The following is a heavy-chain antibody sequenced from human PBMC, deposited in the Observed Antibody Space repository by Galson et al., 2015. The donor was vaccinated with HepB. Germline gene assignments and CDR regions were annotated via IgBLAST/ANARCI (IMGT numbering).Heavy chain of an antibody. CDR3: ARGGGYSSSWYRGGYSY. V-gene: IGHV1-46*03. Sequence: SVKVSCKASGYTFTSYYMHWVRQAPGQGLEWMGIINPSGGSTSYAQKFQGRVTMTRDTSTSTVYMELSSLRSEDTALYYCARGGGYSSSWYRGGYSYWGQGTLVTVSS. J-gene: IGHJ4*02. CDR1: GYTFTSYY. D-gene: IGHD6-13*01. CDR2: INPSGGST.